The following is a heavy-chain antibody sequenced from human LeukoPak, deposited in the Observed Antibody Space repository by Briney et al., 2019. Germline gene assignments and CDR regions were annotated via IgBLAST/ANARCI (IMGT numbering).Heavy chain of an antibody. Sequence: PGGSLRPSCAASGFTFSSYWMHWVRQAPGKGLVWVSRINSDGSSTSYADSVKGRFTISRDNAKNTLYLQMNSLRAEDTAVYYCARDSSHYCSSTSCYSSGLDYWGQGTLVTVSS. J-gene: IGHJ4*02. D-gene: IGHD2-2*01. CDR1: GFTFSSYW. CDR3: ARDSSHYCSSTSCYSSGLDY. CDR2: INSDGSST. V-gene: IGHV3-74*01.